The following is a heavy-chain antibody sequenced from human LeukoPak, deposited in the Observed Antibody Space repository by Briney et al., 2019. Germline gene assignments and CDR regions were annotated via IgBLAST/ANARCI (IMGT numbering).Heavy chain of an antibody. CDR2: IYYSGST. J-gene: IGHJ3*02. V-gene: IGHV4-59*08. CDR1: GGSISSYY. D-gene: IGHD6-19*01. CDR3: AKGYSSGWLKSSDAFDI. Sequence: PSETLSLTCTVSGGSISSYYWSWIRQPPGKGLEWIGYIYYSGSTNYNPSLKSRVTISVDTSKNQFSLKLSSVTAADTAVYYCAKGYSSGWLKSSDAFDIWGQGTMVTVSS.